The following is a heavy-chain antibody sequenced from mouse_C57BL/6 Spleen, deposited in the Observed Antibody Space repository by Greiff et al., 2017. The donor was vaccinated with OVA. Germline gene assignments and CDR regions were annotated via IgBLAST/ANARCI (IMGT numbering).Heavy chain of an antibody. CDR1: GFNIKDYY. J-gene: IGHJ3*01. CDR3: TTGASNWSWFAY. V-gene: IGHV14-1*01. D-gene: IGHD4-1*01. CDR2: VDPEDGDT. Sequence: VHVKQSGAELVRPGASVKLSCTASGFNIKDYYMHWVKQRPEQGLEWIGRVDPEDGDTEYAPKFQGKATMTADTSSNTAYLQLSSLTSEDTAVYYCTTGASNWSWFAYWGQGTLVTVSA.